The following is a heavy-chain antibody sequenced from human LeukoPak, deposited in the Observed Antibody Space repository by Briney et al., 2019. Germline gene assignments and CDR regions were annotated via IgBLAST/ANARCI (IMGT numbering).Heavy chain of an antibody. Sequence: ASVAVSCKASGYTFTSYGISLVRQAPGQGLEWMGWISAYNGNTNYAQKLQGRVTMTTDTSTSTAYMELRSLRSDDTAVYYCARPYYYDSSGYYFGYWGQGTLVTVSS. D-gene: IGHD3-22*01. CDR2: ISAYNGNT. CDR1: GYTFTSYG. J-gene: IGHJ4*02. CDR3: ARPYYYDSSGYYFGY. V-gene: IGHV1-18*01.